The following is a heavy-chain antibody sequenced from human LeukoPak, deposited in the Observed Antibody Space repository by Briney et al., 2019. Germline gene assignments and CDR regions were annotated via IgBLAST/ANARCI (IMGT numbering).Heavy chain of an antibody. CDR2: IYTSGST. V-gene: IGHV4-4*07. J-gene: IGHJ6*03. D-gene: IGHD6-13*01. Sequence: SETLSLTCTVSGGPLSRYYRSWIRDPAGKGLEWIGHIYTSGSTNYNPSLKSRVTMSVDTSKNQFSLKLSSVTAADTAVYYCARVGLAAAGPYYYYYMDVWGKGTTVTVSS. CDR3: ARVGLAAAGPYYYYYMDV. CDR1: GGPLSRYY.